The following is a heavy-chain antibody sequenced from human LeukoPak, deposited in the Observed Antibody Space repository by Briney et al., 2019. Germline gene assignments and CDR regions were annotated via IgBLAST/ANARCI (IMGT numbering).Heavy chain of an antibody. CDR2: ISSSSSYI. J-gene: IGHJ4*02. V-gene: IGHV3-21*01. Sequence: GGSLRLSCAASGFTFSSYSMDWVRQAPGKGLEWVSSISSSSSYIYYADSVKGRFTISRDNARNTLYLQISSLSVEDTAVYFSARDMRGTFDYWGQGALVTVSS. D-gene: IGHD1-1*01. CDR3: ARDMRGTFDY. CDR1: GFTFSSYS.